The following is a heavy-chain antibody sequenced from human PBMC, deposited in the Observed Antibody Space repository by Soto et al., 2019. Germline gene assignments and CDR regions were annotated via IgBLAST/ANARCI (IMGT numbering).Heavy chain of an antibody. Sequence: QVTLKESGPVLVKPTETLTLTCTVSGFSLTNAGMGVSWIRQPPGKALEWLAHIFSDDERSYNTSLKSRLSISRDTSKSQVVLTLTNVDPVYTATYYCARGTYGVSVDYWGQGTLVTVSS. J-gene: IGHJ4*02. CDR3: ARGTYGVSVDY. CDR1: GFSLTNAGMG. V-gene: IGHV2-26*01. D-gene: IGHD3-10*01. CDR2: IFSDDER.